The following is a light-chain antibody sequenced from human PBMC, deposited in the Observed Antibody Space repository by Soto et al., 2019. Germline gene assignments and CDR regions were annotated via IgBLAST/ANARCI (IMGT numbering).Light chain of an antibody. V-gene: IGLV2-8*01. CDR3: SSYAGINNLGV. CDR2: EVN. J-gene: IGLJ1*01. CDR1: SSDVGGYKY. Sequence: QSALTQPPSASGSPGQSVTISCTGTSSDVGGYKYVSWYQQHPGKAPKLMIFEVNKRPSGVPDLFSGSKSGNTASLTVSGRQAEDEADYYCSSYAGINNLGVFGTGTKVTVL.